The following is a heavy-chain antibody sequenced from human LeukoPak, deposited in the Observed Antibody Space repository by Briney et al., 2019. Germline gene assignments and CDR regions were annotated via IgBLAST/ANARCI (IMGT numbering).Heavy chain of an antibody. CDR2: IYHSGST. V-gene: IGHV4-30-2*01. D-gene: IGHD3-10*01. Sequence: SQTLSPTCTVSGGSISSGGYYWSWIRQPPGKGLEWIGYIYHSGSTYYNPSLKSRVTISVDRSKNQFSLKLSSVTAADTAVYYCARYGGSGTYFFDYWGRGTLVTVSS. CDR1: GGSISSGGYY. J-gene: IGHJ4*02. CDR3: ARYGGSGTYFFDY.